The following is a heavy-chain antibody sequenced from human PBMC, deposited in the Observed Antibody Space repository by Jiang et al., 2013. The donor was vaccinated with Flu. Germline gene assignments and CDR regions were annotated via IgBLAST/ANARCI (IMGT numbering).Heavy chain of an antibody. D-gene: IGHD3-10*01. Sequence: TLSLSCTFSGGAFQSLLLELDPADPGEGLERIGFMHPRGSTYYNPSLKSRVTISVDTSKNQFSLKLDSVAAQTAVYYCARASGSYWYWGQGTLVTVSS. CDR3: ARASGSYWY. J-gene: IGHJ4*02. CDR2: MHPRGST. CDR1: GGAFQSLL. V-gene: IGHV4-4*08.